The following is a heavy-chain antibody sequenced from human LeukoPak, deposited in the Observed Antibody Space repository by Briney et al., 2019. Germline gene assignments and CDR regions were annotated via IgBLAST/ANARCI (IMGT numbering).Heavy chain of an antibody. J-gene: IGHJ4*02. CDR2: INPSGGST. D-gene: IGHD5-18*01. CDR3: ARGVDTAMVFDY. CDR1: GYTFTSYY. Sequence: ASVKVSCKASGYTFTSYYMHWVRQAPGQGLEWMGIINPSGGSTSYAQKFQGRVTMTGDRSTSTVYMGLSRLRSEDTAVYYCARGVDTAMVFDYWGQGTLVTVSS. V-gene: IGHV1-46*01.